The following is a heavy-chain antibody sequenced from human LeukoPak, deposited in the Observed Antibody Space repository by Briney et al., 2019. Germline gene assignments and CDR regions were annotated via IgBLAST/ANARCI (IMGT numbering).Heavy chain of an antibody. J-gene: IGHJ6*02. Sequence: ASVKVSCKASGYTFTGYYMHWVRQAPGQGLEWMGWINPNSGGTNYAQKFQGRVTMTRDTSISTAYMELSRLRSDDTAVYYCARLPPITIFGVVRWEAHNPYYYYGMDVWGQGTTVTVSS. D-gene: IGHD3-3*01. CDR3: ARLPPITIFGVVRWEAHNPYYYYGMDV. CDR2: INPNSGGT. V-gene: IGHV1-2*02. CDR1: GYTFTGYY.